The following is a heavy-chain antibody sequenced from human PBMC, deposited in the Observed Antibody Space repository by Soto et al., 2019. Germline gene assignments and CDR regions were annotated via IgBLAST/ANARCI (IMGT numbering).Heavy chain of an antibody. CDR1: GFSFSGSA. D-gene: IGHD1-26*01. J-gene: IGHJ4*02. CDR2: IRTKVNSYAT. Sequence: EVQLVESGGGLVQPGGSLKLSCAASGFSFSGSAMHRVRQASGKGLEWLGHIRTKVNSYATASAASVKGRFTISRDDSKNTAFLQMSSLKTEDTAVYYCTSGGYPSRWGQGTLVTVSS. CDR3: TSGGYPSR. V-gene: IGHV3-73*02.